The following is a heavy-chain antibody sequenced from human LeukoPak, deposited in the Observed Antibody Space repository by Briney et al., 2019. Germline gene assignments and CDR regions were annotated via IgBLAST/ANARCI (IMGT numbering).Heavy chain of an antibody. V-gene: IGHV3-23*01. D-gene: IGHD1-1*01. CDR3: AKDVQSWPTFFDY. CDR1: GFSFSNYS. CDR2: ISGSGGTT. Sequence: PGGSLRLSCAGSGFSFSNYSMSWVRQAPGKGLEWVSAISGSGGTTYYADSVKGRFTVSRDNSKNTLYLQVNSLRAADTAVYFCAKDVQSWPTFFDYWGQGTLVTVSS. J-gene: IGHJ4*02.